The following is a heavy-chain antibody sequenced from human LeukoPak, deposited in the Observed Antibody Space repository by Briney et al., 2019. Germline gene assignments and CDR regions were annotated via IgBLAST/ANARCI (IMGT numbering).Heavy chain of an antibody. D-gene: IGHD1-7*01. CDR2: INPNSGGT. V-gene: IGHV1-2*02. CDR1: GYTFIDYY. CDR3: ARDVGLELHY. J-gene: IGHJ4*02. Sequence: ASVKVSCKASGYTFIDYYMHWVRQAPGQGLEWMGWINPNSGGTNYAQKFQGRVTMTRDTSISTAYMELSRLRSDGTAVYYCARDVGLELHYWGQGTLVTVSS.